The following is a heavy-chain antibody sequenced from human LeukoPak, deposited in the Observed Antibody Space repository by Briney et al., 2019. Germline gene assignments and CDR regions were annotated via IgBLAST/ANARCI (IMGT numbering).Heavy chain of an antibody. V-gene: IGHV3-9*01. CDR1: GFTFDDYA. D-gene: IGHD6-13*01. Sequence: GGSLRLSCAASGFTFDDYAMHWVRQAPGKGLEWVSGISLNSGSIGYADSVKGRFTISRDNAKNSLYLQMNSLRAEDTALYYCAKDMRIAAAGIDYWGQGTLVTVSS. CDR2: ISLNSGSI. CDR3: AKDMRIAAAGIDY. J-gene: IGHJ4*02.